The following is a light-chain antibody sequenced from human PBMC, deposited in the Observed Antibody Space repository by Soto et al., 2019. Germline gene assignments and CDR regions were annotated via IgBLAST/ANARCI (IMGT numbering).Light chain of an antibody. CDR1: SSNIGAGYD. CDR3: HSYDSTLSASI. CDR2: GNT. V-gene: IGLV1-40*01. J-gene: IGLJ2*01. Sequence: QSVLTQPPSVSGAPGQRVTISCTGSSSNIGAGYDVHWYHQLPGTAPKLLIFGNTNRPSGVPDRFSGSKSGTSASLAITGLQAEDKADYYCHSYDSTLSASIFGGGTQLTVL.